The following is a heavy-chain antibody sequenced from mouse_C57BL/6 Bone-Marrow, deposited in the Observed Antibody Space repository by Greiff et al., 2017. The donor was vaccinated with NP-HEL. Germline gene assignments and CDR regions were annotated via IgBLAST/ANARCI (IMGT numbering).Heavy chain of an antibody. CDR1: GYTFTSYG. CDR3: ARGDGYPTWFAY. CDR2: IYPRSGNT. V-gene: IGHV1-81*01. J-gene: IGHJ3*01. Sequence: QVQLQQSGAELARPGASVKLSCKASGYTFTSYGISWVKQRPGQGLEWIGEIYPRSGNTYYIEKFKGKATLTADKSSSTAYMELRSLTSEDSAVYFCARGDGYPTWFAYWGQGTLVTVSA. D-gene: IGHD2-3*01.